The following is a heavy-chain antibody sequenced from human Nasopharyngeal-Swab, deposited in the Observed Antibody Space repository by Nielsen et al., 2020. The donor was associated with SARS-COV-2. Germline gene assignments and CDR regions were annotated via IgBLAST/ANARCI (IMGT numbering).Heavy chain of an antibody. CDR3: ARKVLEGYYYYGMDV. CDR1: GYTFTSYG. Sequence: ASVKVSCKASGYTFTSYGISWVRQAPGQGLEWMGWISAYNGNTNYAQKLQGRVTMTTDTSTSTAYMELRSLRSDDTAVYYCARKVLEGYYYYGMDVWGQGTTVTVSS. J-gene: IGHJ6*02. V-gene: IGHV1-18*01. D-gene: IGHD3-3*01. CDR2: ISAYNGNT.